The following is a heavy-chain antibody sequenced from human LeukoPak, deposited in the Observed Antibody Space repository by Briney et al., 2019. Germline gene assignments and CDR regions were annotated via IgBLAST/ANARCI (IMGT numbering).Heavy chain of an antibody. V-gene: IGHV3-64D*06. CDR2: ISSNGGST. CDR3: VRSASGWLKYDAFDI. D-gene: IGHD6-19*01. CDR1: GFTFSSYA. Sequence: PGGSLRLSCSASGFTFSSYAMHWDRQAPGKGLEYVSAISSNGGSTYYADSVKGRFTISRDNSKNTLYLQMSSLRAEDTAVYYCVRSASGWLKYDAFDIWGQGTMVTVSS. J-gene: IGHJ3*02.